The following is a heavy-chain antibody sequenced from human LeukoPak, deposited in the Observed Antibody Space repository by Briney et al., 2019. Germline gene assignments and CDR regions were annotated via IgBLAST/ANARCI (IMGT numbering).Heavy chain of an antibody. J-gene: IGHJ6*02. Sequence: GGSLRLSCTASGFTFGDYAMSWFRQAPGKGLEWVGLIRSKAYGGTTEYAASVKGRFTISRDDSKSIAYLQMNSLKTEDTAVYYCARDLSKLYYYYGMDVWGQGTTVTVSS. CDR3: ARDLSKLYYYYGMDV. V-gene: IGHV3-49*03. CDR1: GFTFGDYA. D-gene: IGHD4-11*01. CDR2: IRSKAYGGTT.